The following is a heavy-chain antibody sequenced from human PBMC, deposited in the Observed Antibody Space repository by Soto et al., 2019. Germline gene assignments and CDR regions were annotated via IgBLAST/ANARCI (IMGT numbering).Heavy chain of an antibody. D-gene: IGHD3-9*01. V-gene: IGHV1-58*02. CDR3: AADLTGYDSLTGYYGPDAFDI. CDR1: GFTFTSSA. J-gene: IGHJ3*02. Sequence: SVKVSCKASGFTFTSSAMQWVRQARGQRLEWIGWIVVGCGNTNYAQKFQERVTITRDMSTSTAYMELSSLRSEDTAVYYCAADLTGYDSLTGYYGPDAFDIWGQGTMVTVSS. CDR2: IVVGCGNT.